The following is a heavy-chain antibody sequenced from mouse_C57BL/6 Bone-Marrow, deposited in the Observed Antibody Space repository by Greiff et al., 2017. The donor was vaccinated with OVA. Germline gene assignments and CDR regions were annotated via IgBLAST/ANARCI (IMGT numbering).Heavy chain of an antibody. Sequence: EVKLVESGGGLVKPGGSLKLSCAASGFTFSSYAMSWVRQTPEKRLEWVATISHGGSYTYYADNVQGRFTISRDNAKNNLYLQMSHLKFEDTAMNYCARDYCYCFSAYWGQGTVVTVSA. D-gene: IGHD2-12*01. V-gene: IGHV5-4*01. CDR3: ARDYCYCFSAY. CDR2: ISHGGSYT. J-gene: IGHJ3*01. CDR1: GFTFSSYA.